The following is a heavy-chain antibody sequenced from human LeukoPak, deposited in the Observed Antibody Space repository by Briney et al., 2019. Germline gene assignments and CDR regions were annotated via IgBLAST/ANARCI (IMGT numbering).Heavy chain of an antibody. CDR1: GFTFSNAW. V-gene: IGHV3-15*01. CDR3: TTELRPWGLWFLKSHLDY. Sequence: GGSLRLSCAASGFTFSNAWMSWVRHAPGKGLEWVGRIKSKTDGVTTDYAAPVKGRFTISRDDSKNTLYLQMNSLKTEDTAVYYCTTELRPWGLWFLKSHLDYWGQGTLVTVSS. D-gene: IGHD3-10*01. J-gene: IGHJ4*02. CDR2: IKSKTDGVTT.